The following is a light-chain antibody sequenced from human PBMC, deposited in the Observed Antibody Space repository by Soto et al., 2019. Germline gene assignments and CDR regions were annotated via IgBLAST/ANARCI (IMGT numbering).Light chain of an antibody. J-gene: IGKJ5*01. CDR1: QGISSY. CDR2: AAS. Sequence: DIQLTQSPSFLSATVGDRVTITCRASQGISSYLAWYQQKPGKAPKLLIYAASTLQSGVPSRFSGSGSGTDFTLTITSLQPEDFATYYCQQSYGTPITFGQGTRLEI. CDR3: QQSYGTPIT. V-gene: IGKV1-39*01.